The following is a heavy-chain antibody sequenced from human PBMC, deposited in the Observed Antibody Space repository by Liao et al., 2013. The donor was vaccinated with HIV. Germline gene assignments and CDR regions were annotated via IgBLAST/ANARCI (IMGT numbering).Heavy chain of an antibody. CDR1: GGSISSSTYY. CDR2: IYFSGST. D-gene: IGHD3-22*01. CDR3: ARDGDRSGYLSHFDY. V-gene: IGHV4-39*07. Sequence: QLQLQESGPGLVKPSETLSLTCTVSGGSISSSTYYWGWIRQPPGKGLEWIGNIYFSGSTYYNPSLKSRFTISVDTSKNQFSLKLSSVTAADTAVYYCARDGDRSGYLSHFDYWGQGTLVTVSS. J-gene: IGHJ4*02.